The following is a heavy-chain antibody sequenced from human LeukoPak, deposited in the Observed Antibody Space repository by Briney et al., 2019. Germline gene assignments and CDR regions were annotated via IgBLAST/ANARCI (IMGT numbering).Heavy chain of an antibody. V-gene: IGHV4-59*08. Sequence: PSETLSLTCTVSGGSISSYYWSWIRQSPQKGLEWIGYIYHRGTTNYNPSLKSRVIISVDTSKNQFSLNLSSVIVADTAVYYCARTFPTVTAYFDYWGQGTLVTVSS. CDR1: GGSISSYY. J-gene: IGHJ4*02. D-gene: IGHD4-17*01. CDR2: IYHRGTT. CDR3: ARTFPTVTAYFDY.